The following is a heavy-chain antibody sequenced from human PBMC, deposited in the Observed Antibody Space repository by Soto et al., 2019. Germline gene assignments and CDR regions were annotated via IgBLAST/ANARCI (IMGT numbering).Heavy chain of an antibody. J-gene: IGHJ5*02. D-gene: IGHD2-2*01. Sequence: SETLSLTCTVSGGSISSGGNYWSWIRQHPGKGLEWSGYIYYSGTTYYNPSLKSPVTITVDTSKNQFSLKLSYVSAADMALYSCASCSLVVVPAHGFDPWGRGTLVTVSS. CDR3: ASCSLVVVPAHGFDP. CDR2: IYYSGTT. V-gene: IGHV4-31*01. CDR1: GGSISSGGNY.